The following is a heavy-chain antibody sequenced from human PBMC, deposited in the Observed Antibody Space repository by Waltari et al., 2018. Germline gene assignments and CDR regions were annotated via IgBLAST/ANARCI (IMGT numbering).Heavy chain of an antibody. J-gene: IGHJ4*02. V-gene: IGHV3-74*02. CDR2: INPDAMGT. D-gene: IGHD3-9*01. Sequence: EVQLVESGGGGFQRGGSLSLPGSASDVGFGNDGRHWVRQGPGKGLVWVARINPDAMGTRYVDSVQGRFTISRDNVNNTVFLQMNSLRAEDTAVYYCVRGGHFDWSPIDYWGQGTPVTVSS. CDR3: VRGGHFDWSPIDY. CDR1: DVGFGNDG.